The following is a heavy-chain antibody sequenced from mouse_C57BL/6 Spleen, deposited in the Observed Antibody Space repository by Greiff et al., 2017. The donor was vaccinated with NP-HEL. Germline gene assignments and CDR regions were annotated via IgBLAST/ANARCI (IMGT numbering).Heavy chain of an antibody. J-gene: IGHJ3*01. V-gene: IGHV5-4*01. CDR3: ARDKDYYGSSYGFAY. D-gene: IGHD1-1*01. Sequence: DVQLVESGGGLVKPGGSLKLSCAASGFTFSSYAMSWVRQTPEKRLEWVATISDGGSYTYYPDNVKGRFTLSRDNAKNNLYLQMSHLKSEDTAMYYCARDKDYYGSSYGFAYWGQGTLVTVSA. CDR1: GFTFSSYA. CDR2: ISDGGSYT.